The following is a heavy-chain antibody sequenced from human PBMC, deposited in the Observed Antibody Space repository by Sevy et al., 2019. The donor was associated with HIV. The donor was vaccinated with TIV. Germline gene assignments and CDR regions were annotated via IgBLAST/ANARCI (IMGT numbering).Heavy chain of an antibody. CDR3: ARDPAYGAYDI. Sequence: GVSLRLSCVASGFTFSSSWMTWVRQAPGKGPEYVANINQDGSRKDQLDSVKGRFTISRDNARNSLYLQMNGLRVEDTAMYYCARDPAYGAYDIWGQGAMVTVSS. V-gene: IGHV3-7*01. CDR2: INQDGSRK. CDR1: GFTFSSSW. J-gene: IGHJ3*02. D-gene: IGHD3-16*01.